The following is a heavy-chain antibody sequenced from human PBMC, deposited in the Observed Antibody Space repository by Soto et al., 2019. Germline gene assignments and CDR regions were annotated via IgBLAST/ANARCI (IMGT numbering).Heavy chain of an antibody. V-gene: IGHV3-23*01. D-gene: IGHD5-12*01. J-gene: IGHJ4*02. CDR1: GFTFSSYA. Sequence: EVQLLESGGGLVQPGGSLRLSCAASGFTFSSYAMTWVRQAPGKGLEWVSTIRATVGSTYYADSVKGRFTISRDNSMNTLFLHMNSLRAEDTAIYYCAKGGYTSPFDYWGLGTLVTVSS. CDR3: AKGGYTSPFDY. CDR2: IRATVGST.